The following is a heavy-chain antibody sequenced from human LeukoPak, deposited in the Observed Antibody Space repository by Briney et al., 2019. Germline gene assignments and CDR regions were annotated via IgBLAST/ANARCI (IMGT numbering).Heavy chain of an antibody. V-gene: IGHV1-8*01. Sequence: ASVKVSCKASGYTFTSYDINWVRQATGQGLEWMGWMNPNSGNTGYAQKFQGRVTMTRNTSISTAYMELSSLRSEDTAVYYCARGVRIAARPPKAKYYYYGMDVWGQGTTVTVSS. CDR1: GYTFTSYD. CDR3: ARGVRIAARPPKAKYYYYGMDV. CDR2: MNPNSGNT. J-gene: IGHJ6*02. D-gene: IGHD6-6*01.